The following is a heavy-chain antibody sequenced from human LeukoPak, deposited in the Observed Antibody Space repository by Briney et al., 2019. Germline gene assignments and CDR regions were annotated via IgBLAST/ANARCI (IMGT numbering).Heavy chain of an antibody. V-gene: IGHV4-34*01. D-gene: IGHD2-2*01. CDR3: ARRDYCSSTSCYESYNWFDP. J-gene: IGHJ5*02. Sequence: SETLSLTCAVYGGSFSGYYWSWIRQPPGKGLEWIGEINHSGSTNYNPSLKSRVTISVDTSKNQFSLKLSSVTAADTAVYYCARRDYCSSTSCYESYNWFDPWGQGTLVTVSS. CDR2: INHSGST. CDR1: GGSFSGYY.